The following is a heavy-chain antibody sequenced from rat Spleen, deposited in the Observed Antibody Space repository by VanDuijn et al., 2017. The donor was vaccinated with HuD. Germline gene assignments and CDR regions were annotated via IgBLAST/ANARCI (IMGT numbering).Heavy chain of an antibody. Sequence: EVQLVESGGGLVQPGSSLKLSCVASGFTFHNYWMTWIRQAPGKGLEWVPSITNTGGSIYYPDSVKGRFTISRDNAKSSLYLQMDSLRSEDTATYYCVRQDTSGYSNWFTYWGQGTLVTVSS. J-gene: IGHJ3*01. V-gene: IGHV5-31*01. CDR3: VRQDTSGYSNWFTY. CDR2: ITNTGGSI. D-gene: IGHD4-3*01. CDR1: GFTFHNYW.